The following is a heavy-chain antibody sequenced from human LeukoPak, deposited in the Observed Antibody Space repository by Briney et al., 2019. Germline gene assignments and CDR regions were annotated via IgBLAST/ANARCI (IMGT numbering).Heavy chain of an antibody. Sequence: GGSLRLSCAASGFTFDDYAMTWVRQAPGKGLEWVSGISWNSGTIGYADSVKGRFTISRDSAKNSLYLQMNSLRPEDTALYYCAKSRGYSYVSHFDYWGQGTLVTVSS. CDR3: AKSRGYSYVSHFDY. D-gene: IGHD5-18*01. CDR1: GFTFDDYA. V-gene: IGHV3-9*01. CDR2: ISWNSGTI. J-gene: IGHJ4*02.